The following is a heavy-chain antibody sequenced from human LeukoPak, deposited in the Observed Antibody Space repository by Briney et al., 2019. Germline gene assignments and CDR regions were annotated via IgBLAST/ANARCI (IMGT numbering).Heavy chain of an antibody. D-gene: IGHD6-19*01. CDR3: ATVSRSSGRGYFDY. J-gene: IGHJ4*02. CDR1: GFPFSNYW. Sequence: PGGSLRLSCAASGFPFSNYWMHWVRQAPGKGLVLDSRMNSDGSSISYADSVKGRFTISRDNAKNTLYLQMNSLRAEDAAVYYCATVSRSSGRGYFDYWGQGTLVSVSS. CDR2: MNSDGSSI. V-gene: IGHV3-74*01.